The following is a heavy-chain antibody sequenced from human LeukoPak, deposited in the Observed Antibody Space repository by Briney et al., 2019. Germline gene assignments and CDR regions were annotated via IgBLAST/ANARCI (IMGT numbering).Heavy chain of an antibody. V-gene: IGHV3-74*01. CDR2: ISGDGRSI. CDR3: TRDLMDYDVSTGLHHYYMDV. D-gene: IGHD3-9*01. Sequence: GGSLRLSCAASGFTFSSYWMHWVRQDPRKGLVWVSRISGDGRSINYADSVRGRFTISRDNAKNTLYLQMNTLRVEDTAVYYCTRDLMDYDVSTGLHHYYMDVWGQGTTVTVSS. J-gene: IGHJ6*02. CDR1: GFTFSSYW.